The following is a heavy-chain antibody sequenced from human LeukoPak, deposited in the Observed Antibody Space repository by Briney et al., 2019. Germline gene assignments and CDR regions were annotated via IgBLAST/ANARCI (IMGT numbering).Heavy chain of an antibody. CDR3: ARGKVAVYYFDY. D-gene: IGHD6-19*01. Sequence: ASVKVSCKASGGTFSSYAISWVRQAPEQGLEWMGRIIPILGIANYAQKFQGRVTITADKSTSTAYMELSSLRSEDTAVYYCARGKVAVYYFDYWGQGTLVTVSS. CDR1: GGTFSSYA. J-gene: IGHJ4*02. V-gene: IGHV1-69*04. CDR2: IIPILGIA.